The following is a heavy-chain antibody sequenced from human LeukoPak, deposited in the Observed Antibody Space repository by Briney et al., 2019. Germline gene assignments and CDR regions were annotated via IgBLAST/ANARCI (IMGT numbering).Heavy chain of an antibody. V-gene: IGHV3-15*01. Sequence: GGSLRLSCAASGFTVSSNYMSWVRQAPGKGLEWVGRIKSKTDGGTTDYAAPVKGRFTISRDDSKNTLYLQMNSLKTEDTAVYYCARSGYDSPYYGMDVWGQGTTVTVSS. CDR1: GFTVSSNY. CDR2: IKSKTDGGTT. CDR3: ARSGYDSPYYGMDV. J-gene: IGHJ6*02. D-gene: IGHD5-12*01.